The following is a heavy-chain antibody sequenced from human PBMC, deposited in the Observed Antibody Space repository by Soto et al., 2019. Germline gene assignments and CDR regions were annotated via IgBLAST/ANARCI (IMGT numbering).Heavy chain of an antibody. CDR3: ASQATGWYPDY. CDR2: IYYSGTT. D-gene: IGHD6-19*01. J-gene: IGHJ4*02. V-gene: IGHV4-31*03. CDR1: GGSISSGGYY. Sequence: QVQLQESGPGLVKPSQTLSLTCNVSGGSISSGGYYWSWIRQHPGKGLEWIGYIYYSGTTYYNPSLKSRLTISVDPSKHQFSLKLSSVTAADTAVYYCASQATGWYPDYWGQGTLVTVSS.